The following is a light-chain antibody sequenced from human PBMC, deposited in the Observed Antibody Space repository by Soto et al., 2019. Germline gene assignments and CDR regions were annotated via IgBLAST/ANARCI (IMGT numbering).Light chain of an antibody. CDR1: QSISSW. Sequence: DIQMTQSPSTLSASVGDRVTITCRASQSISSWLAWYQQKPGEAPKLLIYKASSLESGVASGFSVSGSGTEFTLTISSLQPNDFATYYCQQYNSYSRTFGQGTKVEIK. J-gene: IGKJ1*01. CDR3: QQYNSYSRT. V-gene: IGKV1-5*03. CDR2: KAS.